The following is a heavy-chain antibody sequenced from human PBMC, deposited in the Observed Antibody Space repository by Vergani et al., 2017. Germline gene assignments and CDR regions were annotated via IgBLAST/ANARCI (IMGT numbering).Heavy chain of an antibody. D-gene: IGHD3-10*01. V-gene: IGHV4-38-2*02. CDR2: IYHSGST. CDR1: GYSISSGYY. J-gene: IGHJ6*02. CDR3: ARDGGSYYYSASVGYYYGMDV. Sequence: QVQLQESGPGLVKPSETLSLTCTVSGYSISSGYYWGWIRQPPGKGLEWIGSIYHSGSTYYNPSLKSRVTISVDTSKNQFSLKLSSVTAADTAVYYCARDGGSYYYSASVGYYYGMDVWGQ.